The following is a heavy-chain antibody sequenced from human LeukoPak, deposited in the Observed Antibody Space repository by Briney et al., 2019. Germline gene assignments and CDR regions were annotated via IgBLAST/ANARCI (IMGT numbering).Heavy chain of an antibody. V-gene: IGHV4-34*01. J-gene: IGHJ4*02. CDR3: ARGRGTTVTIFDY. CDR1: GGSFSGYY. Sequence: SQTLSLTCAVYGGSFSGYYWSWIRQPPGKGLEWIGEINHSGSTNYNPSLKSRVTISVDTSKNQFSLKLSSVTAADTAVYYCARGRGTTVTIFDYWGQGTLVTVSS. CDR2: INHSGST. D-gene: IGHD4-17*01.